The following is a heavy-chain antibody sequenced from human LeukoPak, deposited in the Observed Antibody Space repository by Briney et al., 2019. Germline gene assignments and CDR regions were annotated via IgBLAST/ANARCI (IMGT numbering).Heavy chain of an antibody. CDR2: ITPVLGIR. D-gene: IGHD3-22*01. CDR1: GDTFNNYA. J-gene: IGHJ5*02. CDR3: TRGGLYSSAWFDR. Sequence: ASVKVSCKASGDTFNNYAISWVRQAPGQGLEWMGRITPVLGIRNYAQKFHGRVTFTADKSTTTVDMELTSLRSDDTAAYYCTRGGLYSSAWFDRWGQGTLVTVSS. V-gene: IGHV1-69*04.